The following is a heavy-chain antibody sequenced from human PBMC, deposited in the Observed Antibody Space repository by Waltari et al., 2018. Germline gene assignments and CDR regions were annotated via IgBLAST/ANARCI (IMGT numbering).Heavy chain of an antibody. CDR1: GFPFSNFA. D-gene: IGHD3-3*01. Sequence: EVQLLESGGGLVQPGGSLRLSCAASGFPFSNFAMRCVRQAPGKGREWVAALSARGGNTYYANSVRGQFTISRDNSKNTLYLQMHSLRAEDTAVYYCAKNFWSDSQTVYWGQGTLVTVSS. CDR2: LSARGGNT. V-gene: IGHV3-23*01. J-gene: IGHJ4*02. CDR3: AKNFWSDSQTVY.